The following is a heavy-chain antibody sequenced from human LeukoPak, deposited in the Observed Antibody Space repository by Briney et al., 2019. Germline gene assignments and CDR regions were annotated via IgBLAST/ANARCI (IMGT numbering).Heavy chain of an antibody. J-gene: IGHJ4*02. CDR1: GGSISSGGYY. Sequence: PSETLSLTCAVYGGSISSGGYYWSWIRQHPGKGLEWIGYIYYSGSTYYNPSLKSRVTISVDTSKNQFSLKLSSVTAADTAVYYCASTSIAGPDYWGQGTLVTVSS. CDR2: IYYSGST. V-gene: IGHV4-31*11. CDR3: ASTSIAGPDY. D-gene: IGHD6-6*01.